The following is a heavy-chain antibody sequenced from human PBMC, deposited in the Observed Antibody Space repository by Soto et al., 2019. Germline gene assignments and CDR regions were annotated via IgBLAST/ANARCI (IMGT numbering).Heavy chain of an antibody. V-gene: IGHV3-9*01. Sequence: GGSLRLSCAASGFTFDDYAMHWVRQAPGKGLEWVSGISWNSGSIGYADSVKGRFTISRDNAKNSLYLQMNSLRAEDTALYYCARHLYMLGWPFDYWGQGTLVTVSS. CDR2: ISWNSGSI. D-gene: IGHD2-8*01. J-gene: IGHJ4*02. CDR3: ARHLYMLGWPFDY. CDR1: GFTFDDYA.